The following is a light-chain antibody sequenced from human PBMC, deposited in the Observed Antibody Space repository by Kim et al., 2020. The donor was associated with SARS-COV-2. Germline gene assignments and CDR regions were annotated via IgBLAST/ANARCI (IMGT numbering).Light chain of an antibody. CDR3: SSYTSRNTLRVV. CDR1: SSDVGGYNY. J-gene: IGLJ2*01. V-gene: IGLV2-14*03. CDR2: DVS. Sequence: QSALTQPASVSGSPGQSITISCTGTSSDVGGYNYVSWYQQHPGKAPQLMIYDVSNRPSGVSNRFSGSKSGNTASLTISGLQAEDEADYYCSSYTSRNTLRVVFGGGTQLTVL.